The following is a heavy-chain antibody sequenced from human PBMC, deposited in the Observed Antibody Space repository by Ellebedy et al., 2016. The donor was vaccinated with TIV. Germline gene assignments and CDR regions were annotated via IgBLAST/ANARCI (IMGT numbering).Heavy chain of an antibody. Sequence: SETLSLTCTVSGGSISSSSYYWGWIRQPPGKGLEWIGEINHSGSTNYNPSLKSRVTISVDTSKNQFSLKLSSVTAADTAVYYCASTISYNWNYDYWGQGTLVTVSS. CDR2: INHSGST. V-gene: IGHV4-39*07. CDR3: ASTISYNWNYDY. D-gene: IGHD1-7*01. J-gene: IGHJ4*02. CDR1: GGSISSSSYY.